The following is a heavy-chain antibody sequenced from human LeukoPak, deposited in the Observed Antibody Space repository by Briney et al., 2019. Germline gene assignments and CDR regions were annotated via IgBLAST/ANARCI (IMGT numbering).Heavy chain of an antibody. J-gene: IGHJ3*02. V-gene: IGHV3-11*01. CDR1: GFTFSDFY. Sequence: GGSLRLSCAASGFTFSDFYMSWIRQAPGKGLEWVSYISNGGYTVYYADSVKGRFTISRDNAENSLYLQMNSLRAEDTAVYYCARDLCSGGSCYPDAFDIWGQGTMVTVSS. D-gene: IGHD2-15*01. CDR3: ARDLCSGGSCYPDAFDI. CDR2: ISNGGYTV.